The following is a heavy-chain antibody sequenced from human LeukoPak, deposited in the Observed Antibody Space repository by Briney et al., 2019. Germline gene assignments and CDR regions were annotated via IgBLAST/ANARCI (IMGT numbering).Heavy chain of an antibody. CDR2: IKQDGSEK. Sequence: GGSLRLSCAASGFTFSSYWMSWVRQAPGKGLEWVANIKQDGSEKYYVDSVKGRFTISRDNAKNSLYLQMNSLRAEDTAVYYCARGRYTWERGDGYFDYWGQGTLVTVSS. J-gene: IGHJ4*02. CDR1: GFTFSSYW. D-gene: IGHD1-20*01. CDR3: ARGRYTWERGDGYFDY. V-gene: IGHV3-7*03.